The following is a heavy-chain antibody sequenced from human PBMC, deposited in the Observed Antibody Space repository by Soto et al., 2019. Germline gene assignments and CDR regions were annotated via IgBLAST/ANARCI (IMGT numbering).Heavy chain of an antibody. J-gene: IGHJ4*02. CDR1: AYTFTNYG. D-gene: IGHD3-22*01. V-gene: IGHV1-18*01. Sequence: ASVKVSCKASAYTFTNYGISWVRQAPGQGLEWMGWISAYNGNINYAQKFRGRVTMTTDTSTSSAYLEVRSLRSDDTAVYYCARVWYYDSSGYYAFDYWGLGTLVTVSS. CDR3: ARVWYYDSSGYYAFDY. CDR2: ISAYNGNI.